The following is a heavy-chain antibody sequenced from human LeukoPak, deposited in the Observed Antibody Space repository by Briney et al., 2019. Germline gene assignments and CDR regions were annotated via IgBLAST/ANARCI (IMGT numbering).Heavy chain of an antibody. CDR2: IYYSGST. CDR3: ARSLVDTAMVTPLGPDY. Sequence: SETLSLTCTVSGGSISSYYWSWIRQPPGKGLEWIGYIYYSGSTNYNPSLKSRVTISVDTSKNPFSLKLSSVTAADTAVYYCARSLVDTAMVTPLGPDYWGQGTLVTVSS. V-gene: IGHV4-59*01. CDR1: GGSISSYY. J-gene: IGHJ4*02. D-gene: IGHD5-18*01.